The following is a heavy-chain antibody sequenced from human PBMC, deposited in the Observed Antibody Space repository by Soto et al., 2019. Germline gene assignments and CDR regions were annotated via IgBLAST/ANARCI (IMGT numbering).Heavy chain of an antibody. D-gene: IGHD5-12*01. CDR3: ARVGYSGYDCCGMDV. CDR2: INPNSGGT. Sequence: QVQLVQSGAEVKKPGASVKVSCKASGYTFTGYYMHWVRQAPGQGLEWMGWINPNSGGTNYAQKFQGWVTMTRDTSISTAYMERSRLRSDDTAVYYCARVGYSGYDCCGMDVWGQGTTVTVSS. J-gene: IGHJ6*02. CDR1: GYTFTGYY. V-gene: IGHV1-2*04.